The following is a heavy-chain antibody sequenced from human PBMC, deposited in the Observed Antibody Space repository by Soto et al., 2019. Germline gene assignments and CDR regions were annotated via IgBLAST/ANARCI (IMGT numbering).Heavy chain of an antibody. Sequence: SQTLSLTCAISGDSVSSNSAAWNWIRHSPSRGLEWLGRTYYRSKWNNDYAVSVRSRITINPDTSKNQFSLQLNSVTLEDTAVYYCTRQRSTSAYYYGLDVWGQGTTVTVSS. CDR1: GDSVSSNSAA. CDR3: TRQRSTSAYYYGLDV. D-gene: IGHD1-1*01. V-gene: IGHV6-1*01. CDR2: TYYRSKWNN. J-gene: IGHJ6*02.